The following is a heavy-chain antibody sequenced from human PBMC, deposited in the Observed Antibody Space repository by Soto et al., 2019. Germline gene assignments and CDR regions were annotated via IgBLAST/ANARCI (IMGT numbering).Heavy chain of an antibody. CDR3: ARGRTVRNYADDSSDYFYFFDY. V-gene: IGHV4-59*01. CDR2: VYYTGST. J-gene: IGHJ4*02. D-gene: IGHD3-22*01. Sequence: SETLSLTCTVSGDSISTFYWGWMRQSPGKELEWIGYVYYTGSTNYNPSLKSRVTISVDRSKNQFSLKLSSANAADTAVYYCARGRTVRNYADDSSDYFYFFDYWGQGTQVTVSS. CDR1: GDSISTFY.